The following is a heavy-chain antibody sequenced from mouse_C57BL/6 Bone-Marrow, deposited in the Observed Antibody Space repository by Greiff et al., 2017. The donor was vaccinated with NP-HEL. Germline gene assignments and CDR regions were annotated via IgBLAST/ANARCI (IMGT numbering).Heavy chain of an antibody. CDR1: GYTFTDYY. D-gene: IGHD2-4*01. Sequence: EVQLQQSGPELVKPGASVKISCKASGYTFTDYYMNWVKQSHGKSLEWIGDLNPNNGGTSYNQKFKGKATLTVDTSSSTAYMELRSLTSEDSAVYYCARFPYDYEDAMDYWGQGTSVTVSS. V-gene: IGHV1-26*01. CDR3: ARFPYDYEDAMDY. CDR2: LNPNNGGT. J-gene: IGHJ4*01.